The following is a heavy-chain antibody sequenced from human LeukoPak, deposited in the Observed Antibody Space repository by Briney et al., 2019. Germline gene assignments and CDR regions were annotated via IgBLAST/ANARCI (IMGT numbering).Heavy chain of an antibody. CDR3: ARDYTKTYAFDI. V-gene: IGHV4-59*01. CDR1: GGSISSYY. D-gene: IGHD3-16*01. CDR2: IYYSGST. Sequence: SETLSLTCTVSGGSISSYYWSWIRQPPGKGLEWIGYIYYSGSTNYNPSLKSRVTISVDTSKNQFSLKLSSVTAADTAVYYCARDYTKTYAFDIWGQRTMVTVSS. J-gene: IGHJ3*02.